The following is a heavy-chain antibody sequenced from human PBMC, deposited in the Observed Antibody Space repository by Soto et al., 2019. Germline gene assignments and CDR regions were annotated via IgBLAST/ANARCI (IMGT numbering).Heavy chain of an antibody. CDR2: IYYSGST. D-gene: IGHD2-15*01. CDR1: GGSISSGGYS. Sequence: PSETLSLTCAVSGGSISSGGYSWGWIRQPPGKGLEWIGSIYYSGSTYYNPSLKSRVTISVDTSKNQFSLKLSSVTAADTAVYYCARLEYCSGGSCYPNFHPWGQGTLVTVSS. V-gene: IGHV4-39*01. J-gene: IGHJ5*02. CDR3: ARLEYCSGGSCYPNFHP.